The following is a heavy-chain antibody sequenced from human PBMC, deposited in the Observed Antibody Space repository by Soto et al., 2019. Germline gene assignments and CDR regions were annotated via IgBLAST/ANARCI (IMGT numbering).Heavy chain of an antibody. CDR2: IYSSGST. D-gene: IGHD3-3*01. CDR1: GGAISTYY. J-gene: IGHJ5*02. CDR3: ARGQRFSDWFDP. V-gene: IGHV4-4*07. Sequence: QVHLQESGPGLVKPSETLSLTCTVSGGAISTYYSTWIRQPAGKGLEWIGRIYSSGSTKYNPSLQSRVTMSLDTSNNQFSLRLTSVTAADTAVYYCARGQRFSDWFDPWGQGTLVTVSS.